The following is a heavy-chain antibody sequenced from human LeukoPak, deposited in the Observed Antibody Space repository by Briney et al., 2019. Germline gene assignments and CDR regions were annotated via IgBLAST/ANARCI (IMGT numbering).Heavy chain of an antibody. V-gene: IGHV4-39*01. CDR3: ARHRSGSYIRYFDF. J-gene: IGHJ4*02. CDR2: IYYIGTS. Sequence: SETLSLTCTVSGDSINTSNYFWGWIRQSTGKGLEWIGNIYYIGTSDYNPSLKSRVTISVDTSKNQFSLNLRSVTAADTAFYYCARHRSGSYIRYFDFWGQGALVTVSS. D-gene: IGHD1-26*01. CDR1: GDSINTSNYF.